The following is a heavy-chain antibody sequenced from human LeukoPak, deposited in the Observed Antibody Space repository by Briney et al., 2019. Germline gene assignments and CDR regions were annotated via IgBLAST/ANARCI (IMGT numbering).Heavy chain of an antibody. J-gene: IGHJ4*02. CDR3: ARDKYYYDSSAYYYFDY. Sequence: SETLSLTCTVSVYSISNGHYWSWIRQPAGKGLEWIGRIYTSGSTNYNPSLKSRVTMSVDTYKNQVSLKLSSVTAADTAVYYCARDKYYYDSSAYYYFDYWGQGTLVIVSS. CDR2: IYTSGST. CDR1: VYSISNGHY. V-gene: IGHV4-4*07. D-gene: IGHD3-22*01.